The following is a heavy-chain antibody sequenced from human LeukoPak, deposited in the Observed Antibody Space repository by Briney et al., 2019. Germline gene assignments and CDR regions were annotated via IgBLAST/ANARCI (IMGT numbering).Heavy chain of an antibody. D-gene: IGHD2-2*01. V-gene: IGHV3-74*01. CDR2: INSDGSST. Sequence: PGGSLRLSCSASGFTLSPYWMHWFRQSPAKGLVWVSRINSDGSSTTYADSVKGRFTISRDNTKNTLYLQMNILRAEDTAVYYCARARCSRTSCNTESDYWGQGTLVTVSS. J-gene: IGHJ4*02. CDR1: GFTLSPYW. CDR3: ARARCSRTSCNTESDY.